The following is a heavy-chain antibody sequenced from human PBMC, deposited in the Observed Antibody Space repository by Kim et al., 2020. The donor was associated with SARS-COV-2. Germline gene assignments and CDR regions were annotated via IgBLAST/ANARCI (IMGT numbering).Heavy chain of an antibody. V-gene: IGHV4-59*01. J-gene: IGHJ4*02. D-gene: IGHD5-12*01. CDR3: ARWGGYDSYFDY. Sequence: TPPHKDPAAISVDTSKNQFSRKLSSVTAADTAVYYCARWGGYDSYFDYWGQGTLVTVSS.